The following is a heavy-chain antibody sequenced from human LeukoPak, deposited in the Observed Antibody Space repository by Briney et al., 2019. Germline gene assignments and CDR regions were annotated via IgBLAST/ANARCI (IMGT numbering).Heavy chain of an antibody. Sequence: PSETLSLTCTVTGGCISSSSYYWGWIHQPPVKGLEWIGSIYYWGSTYYNPSLKSRVTISVDTSKHQFSLKLSSVTAADTAVYCCARHVPIGYCSSTSCYSMAYFDYWGQRTLVTVSS. CDR3: ARHVPIGYCSSTSCYSMAYFDY. J-gene: IGHJ4*02. CDR1: GGCISSSSYY. D-gene: IGHD2-2*01. CDR2: IYYWGST. V-gene: IGHV4-39*01.